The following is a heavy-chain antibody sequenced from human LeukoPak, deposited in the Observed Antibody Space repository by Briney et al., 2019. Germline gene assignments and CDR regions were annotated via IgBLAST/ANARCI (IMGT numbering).Heavy chain of an antibody. CDR2: ISTSSIYI. D-gene: IGHD3-10*01. V-gene: IGHV3-21*01. CDR3: ARGRHGSGSFDAFHI. J-gene: IGHJ3*02. CDR1: GFTFSS. Sequence: GGSLRLSCAASGFTFSSMNWVRQAPGKGLEWVSSISTSSIYIYYTNSMKDRFTISRDNARNSLYLQLNSLRVEDTAIYYCARGRHGSGSFDAFHIWDQGTMVTVSS.